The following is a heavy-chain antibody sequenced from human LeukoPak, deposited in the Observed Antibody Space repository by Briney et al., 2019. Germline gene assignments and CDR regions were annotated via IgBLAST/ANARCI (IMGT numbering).Heavy chain of an antibody. CDR1: GGSISSYY. V-gene: IGHV4-59*08. Sequence: PSETLSLTCTVSGGSISSYYWSWIRQPPGKGLEWIGYIYYSGSTNYNPPLKSRVTISVDTSKNQFSLKLSSVTAADTAVYFCARRTYYYDSSGYYYYCMDVWGKGTTVTVSS. CDR3: ARRTYYYDSSGYYYYCMDV. CDR2: IYYSGST. D-gene: IGHD3-22*01. J-gene: IGHJ6*03.